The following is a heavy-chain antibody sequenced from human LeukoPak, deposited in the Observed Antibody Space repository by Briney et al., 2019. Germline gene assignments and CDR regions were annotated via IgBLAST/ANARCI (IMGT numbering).Heavy chain of an antibody. Sequence: PGGSLRLSCAASRFTFSTYWMSWVRQAPGKGLEWVANIKQDGSEKYYVDSVKGRFTISRDNAKNSLYLQMNSLRAEDTAVYYCARGGRSVRETYYYYMDVWGKGTTVTISS. CDR1: RFTFSTYW. CDR3: ARGGRSVRETYYYYMDV. CDR2: IKQDGSEK. D-gene: IGHD3-10*01. J-gene: IGHJ6*03. V-gene: IGHV3-7*01.